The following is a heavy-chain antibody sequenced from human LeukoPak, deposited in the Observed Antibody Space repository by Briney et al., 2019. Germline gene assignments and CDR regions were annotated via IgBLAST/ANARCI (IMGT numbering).Heavy chain of an antibody. D-gene: IGHD6-6*01. CDR2: ISSSSSYI. J-gene: IGHJ4*02. Sequence: GGSLRLSCAASGFTFSSYSMNWVRQAPGKGLEWVASISSSSSYIYYADSVKGRFTISRGNAKNSLYLQMNSLRAEDTAVYYRARGYSSSSDAFDYWGQGTLVTVSS. CDR3: ARGYSSSSDAFDY. CDR1: GFTFSSYS. V-gene: IGHV3-21*01.